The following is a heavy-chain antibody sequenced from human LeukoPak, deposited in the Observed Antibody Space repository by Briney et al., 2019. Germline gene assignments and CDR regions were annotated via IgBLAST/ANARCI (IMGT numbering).Heavy chain of an antibody. CDR2: ISYDGSNK. Sequence: GGSLRLSCAASGFRFSSYAMHWVRQAPGKGLEWVAVISYDGSNKYYADSVKGRFTISRDNSKNTLYLQMNSLRAEDTAVYYCARDPDGYLDYWGQGTLVTVSS. V-gene: IGHV3-30-3*01. CDR3: ARDPDGYLDY. J-gene: IGHJ4*02. CDR1: GFRFSSYA. D-gene: IGHD5-24*01.